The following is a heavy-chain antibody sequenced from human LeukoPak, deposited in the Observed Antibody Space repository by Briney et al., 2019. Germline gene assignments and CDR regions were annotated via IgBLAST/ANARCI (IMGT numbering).Heavy chain of an antibody. CDR2: IIPIFGTA. CDR3: ATETSGYSYGLYQKFDY. J-gene: IGHJ4*02. D-gene: IGHD5-18*01. Sequence: ASVKVSCKASAVTFSSYAISWVRQAPGQGLELVGGIIPIFGTANYAQKVQGRVTITADESTSTAYMELSSLRSEDTAVYYCATETSGYSYGLYQKFDYWGQGTLVTVSS. CDR1: AVTFSSYA. V-gene: IGHV1-69*13.